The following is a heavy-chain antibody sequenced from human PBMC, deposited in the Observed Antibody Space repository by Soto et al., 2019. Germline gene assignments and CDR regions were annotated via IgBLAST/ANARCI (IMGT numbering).Heavy chain of an antibody. Sequence: GGSLRLSCAASGFTFSSYSMNWVRQAPGKGLEWVSSISSSSSYIYYADSVKGRFTISRDNAKNSLYLQMNSLRAEDTAVYYCARDYGGDYTFALIWGQGTLVTVSS. CDR1: GFTFSSYS. J-gene: IGHJ4*02. D-gene: IGHD4-17*01. CDR2: ISSSSSYI. V-gene: IGHV3-21*01. CDR3: ARDYGGDYTFALI.